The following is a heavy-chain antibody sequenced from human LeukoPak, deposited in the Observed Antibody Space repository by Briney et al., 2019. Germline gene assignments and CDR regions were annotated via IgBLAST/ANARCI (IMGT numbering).Heavy chain of an antibody. J-gene: IGHJ4*02. CDR3: AKFSYDSSGYLDY. CDR1: GFTFSTSG. V-gene: IGHV3-33*06. CDR2: IWYDGSDQ. Sequence: GGSLRLSCAASGFTFSTSGMHWVRQAPGKGLEWVAVIWYDGSDQYYADSVKGRFTISRDNSKDTLYLQMNSLRAEDTAVYYCAKFSYDSSGYLDYWGQGTLVTVPS. D-gene: IGHD3-22*01.